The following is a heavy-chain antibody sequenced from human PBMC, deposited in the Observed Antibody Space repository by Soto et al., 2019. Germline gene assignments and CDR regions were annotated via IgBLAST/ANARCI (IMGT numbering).Heavy chain of an antibody. D-gene: IGHD3-10*01. CDR1: GGSISSYY. Sequence: SETLSLTCTVSGGSISSYYWSWIRQPPGKGLEWIGYIYYSGSTNYNPSLKSRVTISVDTSKNQFSLKLSSVTAADTAVYYCATSGVRGVIRPTYFDYWGQGTLVTVSS. J-gene: IGHJ4*02. CDR2: IYYSGST. CDR3: ATSGVRGVIRPTYFDY. V-gene: IGHV4-59*01.